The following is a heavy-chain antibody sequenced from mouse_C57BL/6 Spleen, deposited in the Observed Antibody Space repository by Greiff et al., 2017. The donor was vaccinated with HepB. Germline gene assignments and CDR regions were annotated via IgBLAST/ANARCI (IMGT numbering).Heavy chain of an antibody. CDR1: GYTFTSYD. CDR3: ARLRITTVVPFDY. D-gene: IGHD1-1*01. J-gene: IGHJ3*01. CDR2: IYPRDGST. Sequence: QVQLKESGPELVKPGASVKLSCKASGYTFTSYDINWVKQRPGQGLEWIGWIYPRDGSTKYNEKFKGTATLTVDTSSSTAYMELNSLTSEDSAVYFCARLRITTVVPFDYWGQGTLVTVSA. V-gene: IGHV1-85*01.